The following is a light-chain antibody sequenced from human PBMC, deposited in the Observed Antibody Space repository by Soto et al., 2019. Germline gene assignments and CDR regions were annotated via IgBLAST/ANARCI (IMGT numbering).Light chain of an antibody. V-gene: IGKV3-11*01. CDR2: DAS. Sequence: EIVLTQSPATLSLSPVERSTLSCRASQSVSSYLAWYQQKPGQAPRLLIYDASTRATGIPARFSGSGSGTDFTLTISSIEPEDFAVYSCQQRSNWPPLTFGGGTKVEIK. CDR3: QQRSNWPPLT. CDR1: QSVSSY. J-gene: IGKJ4*01.